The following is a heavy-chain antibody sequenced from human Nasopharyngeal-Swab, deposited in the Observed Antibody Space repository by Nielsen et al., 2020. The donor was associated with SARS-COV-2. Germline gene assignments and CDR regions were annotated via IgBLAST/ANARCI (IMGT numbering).Heavy chain of an antibody. CDR1: GDAYG. D-gene: IGHD2-2*01. V-gene: IGHV1-18*01. J-gene: IGHJ6*02. Sequence: ASVKVSCKGAGDAYGITWVRQAPGQGLEWRGWINGDKGDTKYATKFQGRVTMTTDTSTSTANMELRSLRSDDTAVYYCVRGTIVIVPGSIYYNMDLWGQGTAVTV. CDR3: VRGTIVIVPGSIYYNMDL. CDR2: INGDKGDT.